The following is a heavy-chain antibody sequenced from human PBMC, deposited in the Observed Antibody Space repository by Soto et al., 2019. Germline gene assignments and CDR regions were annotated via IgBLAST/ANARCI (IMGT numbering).Heavy chain of an antibody. CDR2: IKPDGSEV. J-gene: IGHJ5*02. Sequence: GGSLRLSCAASGFTFSTSWMSWVRQTPGKVLEWVANIKPDGSEVYYVESLKGRFTISRDNAKSSLYLQMNSLRVEDTAVYYCARDDGVRSVDRCGQGTLVTVSS. CDR1: GFTFSTSW. V-gene: IGHV3-7*01. CDR3: ARDDGVRSVDR. D-gene: IGHD3-10*01.